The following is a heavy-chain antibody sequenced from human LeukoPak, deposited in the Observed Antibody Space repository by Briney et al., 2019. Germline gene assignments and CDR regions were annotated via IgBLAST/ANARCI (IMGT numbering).Heavy chain of an antibody. V-gene: IGHV1-3*01. CDR1: GYTFTSYA. Sequence: GASVKVSCKASGYTFTSYAMHWVRQAPGQRLEWMGWINAGDGNTKYSQKFQGRVTITRDTSASTAYMELSSLRSEDTAVYYCARADGDYVFDYWGQGTLVTVSS. J-gene: IGHJ4*02. CDR3: ARADGDYVFDY. D-gene: IGHD4-17*01. CDR2: INAGDGNT.